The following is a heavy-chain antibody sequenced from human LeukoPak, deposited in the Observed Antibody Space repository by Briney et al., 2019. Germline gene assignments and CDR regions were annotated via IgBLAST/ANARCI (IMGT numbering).Heavy chain of an antibody. Sequence: GGSLRLSCAGSGFTFDDYAMHWVRQAPGKGLEWVSGISWNSDMIGYADSVKGRFTISRDNAKNSLYLQMNSLRAEDMALYYCAKSKYLGGSYDYWGQGTLVTVSS. CDR3: AKSKYLGGSYDY. V-gene: IGHV3-9*03. CDR1: GFTFDDYA. J-gene: IGHJ4*02. CDR2: ISWNSDMI. D-gene: IGHD3-10*01.